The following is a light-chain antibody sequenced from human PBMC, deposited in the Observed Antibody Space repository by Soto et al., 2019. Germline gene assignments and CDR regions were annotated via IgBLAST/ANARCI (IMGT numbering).Light chain of an antibody. CDR2: GAS. V-gene: IGKV3-20*01. J-gene: IGKJ1*01. CDR3: QQYGTSVRT. Sequence: EIVLTQSPGTLSLSPGERATLSCRASQSVSSSYLAWYQQKPGQAPRLLIFGASSRATGIPDRFSGSGSETDFTLTISRLETEDFAVYYCQQYGTSVRTFGQGTKVDIK. CDR1: QSVSSSY.